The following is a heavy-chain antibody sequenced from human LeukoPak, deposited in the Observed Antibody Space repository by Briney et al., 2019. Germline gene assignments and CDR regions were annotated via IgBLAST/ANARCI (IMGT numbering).Heavy chain of an antibody. D-gene: IGHD6-13*01. CDR3: AREEIAAAGGFDY. J-gene: IGHJ4*02. CDR1: GFTFSSYA. CDR2: ISYDGSNK. Sequence: PGRSLRLSCAASGFTFSSYAMHWVRQAPGKGLEWVAVISYDGSNKYYADSVKGRFTISRDNSKNTLYLQMNSLRAEDTAVYYCAREEIAAAGGFDYWGQGTLVTVSS. V-gene: IGHV3-30-3*01.